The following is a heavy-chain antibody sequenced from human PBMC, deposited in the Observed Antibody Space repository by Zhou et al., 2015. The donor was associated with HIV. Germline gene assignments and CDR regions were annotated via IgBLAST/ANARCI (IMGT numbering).Heavy chain of an antibody. J-gene: IGHJ4*02. CDR1: GFTFDDYA. D-gene: IGHD1-26*01. CDR2: ISWNSGSI. CDR3: AKDTYSGSYSAFDY. Sequence: EVQLVESGGGLVQPGRSLRLSCAASGFTFDDYAMHWVRQAPGKGLEWVSGISWNSGSIGYADSVKGRFTISRDNAKNSLYLQMNSLRAEDTALYYCAKDTYSGSYSAFDYWGQGTLVTVSS. V-gene: IGHV3-9*01.